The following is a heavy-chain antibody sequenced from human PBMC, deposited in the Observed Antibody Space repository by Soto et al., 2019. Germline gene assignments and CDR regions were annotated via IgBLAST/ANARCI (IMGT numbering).Heavy chain of an antibody. CDR2: IWYDGSNK. Sequence: QVQLVESGGGVVQPGRSLRLSCAASGFTFSSYGMHWVRQAPGKGLEWVAVIWYDGSNKYYADSVKGRFTISRDNSKNTXYXXMNSLRAEDTAVYYCAREGRPRIAAAGWGKGAFDIWGQGTMVTVSS. D-gene: IGHD6-13*01. CDR1: GFTFSSYG. J-gene: IGHJ3*02. V-gene: IGHV3-33*01. CDR3: AREGRPRIAAAGWGKGAFDI.